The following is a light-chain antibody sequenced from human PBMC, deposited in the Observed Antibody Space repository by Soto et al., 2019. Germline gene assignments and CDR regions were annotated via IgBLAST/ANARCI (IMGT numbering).Light chain of an antibody. CDR3: QKYSSVIT. J-gene: IGKJ5*01. CDR2: AAS. V-gene: IGKV1-27*01. CDR1: QGISNF. Sequence: DIQMTQSPSSLSTSVGDRVTITCRASQGISNFLAWYQQKPGKVPKLLISAASTLQSGVPSRFSGSGSGTDFTPTITRLQPEDVATYYRQKYSSVITFGQGTQLEIK.